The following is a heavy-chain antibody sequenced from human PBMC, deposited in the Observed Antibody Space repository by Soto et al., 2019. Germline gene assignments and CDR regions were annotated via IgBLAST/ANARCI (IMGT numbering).Heavy chain of an antibody. D-gene: IGHD6-13*01. V-gene: IGHV3-30-3*01. CDR2: ISYDGSNK. CDR3: ARGNYVIAAADGDFDY. Sequence: QVQLVESGGGVVQPGRSLRLSCAASGFTFSSYAMHWVRQAPGKGLEWVAVISYDGSNKYYADSVKGRFTISRDNSKNTLYLQMNSLRAEDTAVYYCARGNYVIAAADGDFDYWGQGTLVTVSS. J-gene: IGHJ4*02. CDR1: GFTFSSYA.